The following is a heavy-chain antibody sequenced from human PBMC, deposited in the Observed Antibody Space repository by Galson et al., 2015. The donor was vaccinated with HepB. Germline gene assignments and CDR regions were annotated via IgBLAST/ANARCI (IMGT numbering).Heavy chain of an antibody. V-gene: IGHV1-69*04. CDR2: IIPILGIA. Sequence: SVKVSCKASGGTFSSYAISWVRQAPGQGLEWMGRIIPILGIANYAQKFQGRVTITADKSTSTAYMELSSLRSEDTAVYYCAREAMVRGVIIEGPPGFDYWGQGTLVTVSS. CDR3: AREAMVRGVIIEGPPGFDY. CDR1: GGTFSSYA. D-gene: IGHD3-10*01. J-gene: IGHJ4*02.